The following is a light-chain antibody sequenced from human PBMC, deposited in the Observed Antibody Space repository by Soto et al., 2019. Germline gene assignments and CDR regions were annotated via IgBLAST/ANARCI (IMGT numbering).Light chain of an antibody. Sequence: QAVVTQPPSVSGAPGQRVTISCTGSSSNIGAGYDVHWYQQLPGTAPKLLIYGNSNRPSGVPDRFSGSKSGTSASLAITGLQAEDEADYYGQSYDGSLGGWVFGGGTKVTVL. V-gene: IGLV1-40*01. CDR2: GNS. CDR1: SSNIGAGYD. CDR3: QSYDGSLGGWV. J-gene: IGLJ3*02.